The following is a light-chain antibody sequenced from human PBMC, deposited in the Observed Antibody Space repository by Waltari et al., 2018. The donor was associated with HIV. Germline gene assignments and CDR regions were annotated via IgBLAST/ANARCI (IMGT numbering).Light chain of an antibody. Sequence: DVQLTQSPSSLSASVGDRVTLTCRASQGIIYSLAWYQQKPGKAPKLLLYAASRLESGVPARVSGSGSGTDFTLTISSLQPEDFATDYCKQYYSAPLTFGGGTKVEI. CDR3: KQYYSAPLT. V-gene: IGKV1-NL1*01. CDR1: QGIIYS. CDR2: AAS. J-gene: IGKJ4*01.